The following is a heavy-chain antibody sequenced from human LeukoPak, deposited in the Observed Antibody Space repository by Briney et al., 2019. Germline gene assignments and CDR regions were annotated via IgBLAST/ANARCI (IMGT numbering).Heavy chain of an antibody. CDR2: ISSSSSYI. CDR3: ARDKEGYCTNGVCSNYYYYYMDV. V-gene: IGHV3-21*01. D-gene: IGHD2-8*01. CDR1: GFTFSSYS. J-gene: IGHJ6*03. Sequence: GGSLRLSCAASGFTFSSYSMNWVRQAPGKGLEWVSSISSSSSYIYYADSVKGRFTISRDNAKNSLYLQMNSLRAEDTAVYYCARDKEGYCTNGVCSNYYYYYMDVWGKGTTVPVSS.